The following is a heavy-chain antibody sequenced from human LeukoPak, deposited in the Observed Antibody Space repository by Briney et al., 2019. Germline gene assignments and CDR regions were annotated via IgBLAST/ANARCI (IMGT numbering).Heavy chain of an antibody. CDR1: GYSIRNGFY. Sequence: SETLSLTCTVSGYSIRNGFYWGWIRQPPGKGLEWIGSICHSGNTYYNPSLKSRVNISVDTSKNQFSLKLSSVTAADTAVYYCARDNWNSGYMDVWGKGTTVTVSS. D-gene: IGHD1-7*01. CDR2: ICHSGNT. CDR3: ARDNWNSGYMDV. J-gene: IGHJ6*03. V-gene: IGHV4-38-2*02.